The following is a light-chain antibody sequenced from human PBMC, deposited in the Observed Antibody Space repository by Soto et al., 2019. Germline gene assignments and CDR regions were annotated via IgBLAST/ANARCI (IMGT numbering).Light chain of an antibody. V-gene: IGLV2-8*01. CDR1: SSDIGGYNY. J-gene: IGLJ1*01. CDR2: EVS. Sequence: QSALTQPPSASGSPGQSVTISCTGTSSDIGGYNYVSWYQQHPGKAPKVMIYEVSKRPSGVPDRFSGSKSGNTASLTVSGLQAEDEADYYCSSYAGSSNVVFGTGTKLTVL. CDR3: SSYAGSSNVV.